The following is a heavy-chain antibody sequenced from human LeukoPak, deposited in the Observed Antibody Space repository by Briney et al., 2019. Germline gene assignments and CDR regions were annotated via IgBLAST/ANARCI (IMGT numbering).Heavy chain of an antibody. Sequence: PSETLSLTCTVSGDFITAYYWSWIRQAPGKGLEWIGYVYYSGKTEYIPSLRSRVTISLEMSNHQFSLKLTSVTAADTAVYYCASNTGTVFDNWGQGALVTVSS. V-gene: IGHV4-59*01. D-gene: IGHD1-1*01. CDR3: ASNTGTVFDN. CDR2: VYYSGKT. J-gene: IGHJ4*02. CDR1: GDFITAYY.